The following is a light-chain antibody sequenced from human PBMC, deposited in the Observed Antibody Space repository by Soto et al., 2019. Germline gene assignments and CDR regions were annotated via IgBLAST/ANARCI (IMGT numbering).Light chain of an antibody. Sequence: EIVMTQSPATLSVSPGERATLSCRASQSVSINLAWYQQKPGQAPRLLIYGAYTRATGIPSRFSGSGSGTEFTLTISSLQSEDFAVYYCQQYNNWLSTFGGGPKVEIK. J-gene: IGKJ4*01. CDR2: GAY. CDR1: QSVSIN. CDR3: QQYNNWLST. V-gene: IGKV3-15*01.